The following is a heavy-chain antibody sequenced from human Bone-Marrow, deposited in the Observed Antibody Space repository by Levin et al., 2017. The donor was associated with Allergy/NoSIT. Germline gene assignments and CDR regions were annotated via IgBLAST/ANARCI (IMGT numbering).Heavy chain of an antibody. J-gene: IGHJ3*02. V-gene: IGHV4-59*01. D-gene: IGHD5-12*01. CDR1: GVSITTYS. Sequence: SETLSLTCIVSGVSITTYSWNWIRLPPGKGLEWIGYFSNNGNTNYNPSLKTRVTLSVDTSKNHFSLKLTSETAADTAVYYCAKWNSGYQAFDIWGQGTTVTVSS. CDR3: AKWNSGYQAFDI. CDR2: FSNNGNT.